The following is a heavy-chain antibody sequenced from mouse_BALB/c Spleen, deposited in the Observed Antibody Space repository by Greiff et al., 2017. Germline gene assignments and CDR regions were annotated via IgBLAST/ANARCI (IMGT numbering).Heavy chain of an antibody. V-gene: IGHV5-6-5*01. J-gene: IGHJ3*01. Sequence: DVHLVESGGGLVKPGGSLKLSCAASGFTFSSYAMSWVRQTPEKRLEWVASISSGGSTYYPDSVKGRFTISRDNARNILYLQMSSLRSEDTAMYYCAREGYDYDVLFAYWGQGTLVTVSA. CDR3: AREGYDYDVLFAY. D-gene: IGHD2-4*01. CDR1: GFTFSSYA. CDR2: ISSGGST.